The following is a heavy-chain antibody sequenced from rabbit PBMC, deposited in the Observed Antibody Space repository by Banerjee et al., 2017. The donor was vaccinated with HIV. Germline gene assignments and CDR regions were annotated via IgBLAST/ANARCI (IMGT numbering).Heavy chain of an antibody. Sequence: QSLEESGGDLVKPGASLTLTCTASGFSLSSYAMSWVRQAPGKGLEWIGCINTGSGTTYYASWEKGRFTISKTSSTTVTLQMTSLTAADTATYFCARGNDWGLGLWGQGTLVTVS. V-gene: IGHV1S40*01. D-gene: IGHD4-1*01. CDR2: INTGSGTT. CDR3: ARGNDWGLGL. J-gene: IGHJ3*01. CDR1: GFSLSSYA.